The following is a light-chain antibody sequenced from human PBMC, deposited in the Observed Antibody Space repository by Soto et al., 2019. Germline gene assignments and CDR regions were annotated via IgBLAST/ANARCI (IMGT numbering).Light chain of an antibody. J-gene: IGLJ1*01. V-gene: IGLV1-51*01. Sequence: QSVLTQPPSWSAAPGQKVTISCSGSSSNIGNNYVSWYQQLPGTAPKLLIYDNNKRPSGIPDRFSGSKSGTSATLGITGLQTGDEADYYCGTWDSSLSAVVFGTGTKVTVL. CDR2: DNN. CDR3: GTWDSSLSAVV. CDR1: SSNIGNNY.